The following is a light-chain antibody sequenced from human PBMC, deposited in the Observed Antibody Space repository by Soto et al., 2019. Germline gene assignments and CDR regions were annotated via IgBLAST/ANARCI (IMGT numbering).Light chain of an antibody. CDR3: SSFAGSNNFPYV. CDR2: EIN. CDR1: SSDVGAYDY. V-gene: IGLV2-8*01. J-gene: IGLJ1*01. Sequence: QSVLTQPPSASGSPGQSVTISCTGTSSDVGAYDYVSWYQQHPGNAPKLMIYEINKRPSGVPDRFSGSKSGNTASLTVSGLQAEDEADYYCSSFAGSNNFPYVFGTGTKLTVL.